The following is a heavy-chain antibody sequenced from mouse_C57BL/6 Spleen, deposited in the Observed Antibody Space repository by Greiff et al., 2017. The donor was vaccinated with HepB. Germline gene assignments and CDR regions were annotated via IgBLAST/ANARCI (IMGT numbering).Heavy chain of an antibody. CDR3: ARRGYYGSSLYWYFDV. V-gene: IGHV5-12*01. CDR2: ISNGGGST. D-gene: IGHD1-1*01. Sequence: DVMLVESGGGLVQPGGSLKLSCAASGFTFSDYYMYWVRQTPEKRLEWVAYISNGGGSTYYPDTVKGRFTISRDNAKNTLYLQMSRLKSEDTAMYYCARRGYYGSSLYWYFDVWGTGTTVTVSS. CDR1: GFTFSDYY. J-gene: IGHJ1*03.